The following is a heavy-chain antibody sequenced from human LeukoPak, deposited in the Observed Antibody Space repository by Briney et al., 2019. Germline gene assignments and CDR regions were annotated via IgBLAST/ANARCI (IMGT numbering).Heavy chain of an antibody. CDR1: GGTFSSYA. V-gene: IGHV1-69*05. CDR3: ASGRGFGYYYDSSGFDC. CDR2: IIPIFGTA. Sequence: SVKVSCKASGGTFSSYAISWVRQAPGQGLEWMGRIIPIFGTANYAQKFQGRVTITTDESTSTAYMELSSLRSEDTAVYYCASGRGFGYYYDSSGFDCWGQGTLVTVSS. J-gene: IGHJ4*02. D-gene: IGHD3-22*01.